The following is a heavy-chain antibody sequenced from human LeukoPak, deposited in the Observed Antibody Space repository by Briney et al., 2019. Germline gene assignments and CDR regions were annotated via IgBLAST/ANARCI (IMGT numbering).Heavy chain of an antibody. CDR1: GYTLTELS. V-gene: IGHV1-24*01. CDR2: FDPEDGET. D-gene: IGHD5-24*01. J-gene: IGHJ5*02. CDR3: ARDLEPDRDGYNWCWFDP. Sequence: ASVKVSCKVSGYTLTELSMHWVRQAPGKGLEWMGGFDPEDGETIYAQKFQGRVTMTEDTSTDTAYMELRSLRSDDTAVYYCARDLEPDRDGYNWCWFDPWGQGTLVTVSS.